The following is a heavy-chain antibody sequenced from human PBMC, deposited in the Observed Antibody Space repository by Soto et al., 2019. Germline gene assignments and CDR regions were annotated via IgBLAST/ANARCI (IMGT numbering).Heavy chain of an antibody. CDR2: ISGSGGST. J-gene: IGHJ4*02. Sequence: GGSLRLSFAASGFTFSSYAMSWVRQAPGKGLEWVSAISGSGGSTYYADSVKGRFTISRDNSKNTLYLQMNSLRAEDTAVYYCAKATYYYDSSGYFPFDYWGQGTLVTVSS. V-gene: IGHV3-23*01. CDR1: GFTFSSYA. D-gene: IGHD3-22*01. CDR3: AKATYYYDSSGYFPFDY.